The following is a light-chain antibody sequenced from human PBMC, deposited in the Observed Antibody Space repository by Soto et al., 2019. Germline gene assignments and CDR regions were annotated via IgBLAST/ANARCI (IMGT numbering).Light chain of an antibody. V-gene: IGLV2-14*03. CDR3: NSYTSSRNYV. CDR1: SSDVGGSDH. J-gene: IGLJ1*01. Sequence: QSVLTQPASVSGSPVQSITVSCTGTSSDVGGSDHVNWYQQHPGKAPELMFFDVSNRPSGVSSRFSGSKSGNAAFLTISGLQAEDEADYYCNSYTSSRNYVFGTGTKLTVL. CDR2: DVS.